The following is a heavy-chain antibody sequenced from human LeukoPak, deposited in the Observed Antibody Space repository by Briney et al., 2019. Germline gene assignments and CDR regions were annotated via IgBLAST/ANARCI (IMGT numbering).Heavy chain of an antibody. V-gene: IGHV3-21*01. CDR1: GFTFSSCG. Sequence: GGSLRLSCAASGFTFSSCGFNWVRQAPGKGLEWVSSIGPTGTDRYYADSVRGRFTISRDNAKNSMYLQMGSLRDEDTAVYCATETIGRHYDYWGQGTLLTVSS. CDR2: IGPTGTDR. J-gene: IGHJ4*02. CDR3: ATETIGRHYDY. D-gene: IGHD1-14*01.